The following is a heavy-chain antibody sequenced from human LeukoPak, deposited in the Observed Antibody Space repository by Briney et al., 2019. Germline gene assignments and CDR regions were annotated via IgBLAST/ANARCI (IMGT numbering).Heavy chain of an antibody. V-gene: IGHV3-13*01. J-gene: IGHJ4*02. D-gene: IGHD1-26*01. Sequence: GGSLRLSCAASGFTFSSYDMHWVRQATGKGLEWVSATGTAGDTYYPGSVKGRFTISRENAKNSLYLQMNSLRAGDTAVYYCARGSFRRGSYHFDYWGQGTLVTVSS. CDR1: GFTFSSYD. CDR2: TGTAGDT. CDR3: ARGSFRRGSYHFDY.